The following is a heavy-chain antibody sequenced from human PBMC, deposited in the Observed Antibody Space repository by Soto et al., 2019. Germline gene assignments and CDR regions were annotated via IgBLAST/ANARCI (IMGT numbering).Heavy chain of an antibody. Sequence: QVQLQQWGAGLLKPSETLSLTCAVYGGSFSGYYWSWIRQPPGKGLEWIGEINHSGSTNNNPSLKCGVSISVDTSKNQFSLKLSSVTAADTAVYYCARALSSIASPHYFDYWCQGTLVTVSS. CDR1: GGSFSGYY. V-gene: IGHV4-34*01. D-gene: IGHD6-6*01. J-gene: IGHJ4*02. CDR3: ARALSSIASPHYFDY. CDR2: INHSGST.